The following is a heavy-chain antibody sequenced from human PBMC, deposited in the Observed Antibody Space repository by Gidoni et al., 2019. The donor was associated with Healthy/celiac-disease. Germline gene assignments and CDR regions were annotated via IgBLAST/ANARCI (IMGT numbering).Heavy chain of an antibody. CDR3: ARDRSTGVVSLGVGYYYGMDV. J-gene: IGHJ6*02. CDR2: IIPIFGTA. CDR1: GGTLSSYA. Sequence: QVQLVQSGAEVKKPGSSVKVSCKASGGTLSSYAISWFRQAPGQGLEWMGGIIPIFGTANYAQKFQGRVTITADESTSTAYMELSSLRSEDTAVYYCARDRSTGVVSLGVGYYYGMDVWGQGTTVTVSS. V-gene: IGHV1-69*01. D-gene: IGHD3-3*01.